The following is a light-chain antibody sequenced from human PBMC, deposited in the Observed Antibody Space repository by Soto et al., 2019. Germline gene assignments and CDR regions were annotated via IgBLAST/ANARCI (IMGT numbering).Light chain of an antibody. CDR3: QQFYRYPWT. J-gene: IGKJ1*01. CDR1: QSVDTC. CDR2: KAS. V-gene: IGKV1-5*03. Sequence: DIQMTQSPSTLSASVGDRVTITCRASQSVDTCLAWYQQKPGKAPHHLINKASSLETGVPSRISGSGSVTKFTLTISSLQTDDFATYYCQQFYRYPWTFGQGTKVEIK.